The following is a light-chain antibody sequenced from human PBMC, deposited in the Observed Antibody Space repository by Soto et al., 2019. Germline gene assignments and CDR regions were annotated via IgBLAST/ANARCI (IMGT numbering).Light chain of an antibody. J-gene: IGKJ5*01. CDR3: QQYNIYPIT. V-gene: IGKV1-5*01. CDR1: QRISPW. CDR2: DAS. Sequence: DIQMNSSPSTLSASVGDRSPITGRARQRISPWLAWYQIHPGTGPTLLISDASSLESGVSSRFSGTGSGTEFTLTISSLQPEAFATYYCQQYNIYPITFGQGTRLETK.